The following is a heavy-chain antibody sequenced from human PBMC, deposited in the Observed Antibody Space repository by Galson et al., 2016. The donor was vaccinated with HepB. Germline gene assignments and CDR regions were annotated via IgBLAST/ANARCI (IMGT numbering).Heavy chain of an antibody. CDR2: IANSGYST. D-gene: IGHD1-26*01. CDR3: AKDAGLLDWYFDL. V-gene: IGHV3-23*01. CDR1: GFTFSKFA. Sequence: SLRLSCAASGFTFSKFAMTWVRQAPGKGLQWVATIANSGYSTYYADSVKGRFTISRDNSKNTLNLQINSLRAEDTAMCYCAKDAGLLDWYFDLWGRGTLVTVSS. J-gene: IGHJ2*01.